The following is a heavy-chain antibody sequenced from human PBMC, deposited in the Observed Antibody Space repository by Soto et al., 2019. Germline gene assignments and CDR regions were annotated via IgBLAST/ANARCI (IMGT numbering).Heavy chain of an antibody. V-gene: IGHV4-34*01. Sequence: SETLSLTCAVYGGSFSGYYWSWIRQPPGKGLEWIGEINHSGSTNYNPSLKSRVTISVDTSKNQFSLKLSSVTAADTAVYYCAISMVRGVIRCLDYWGQGTLVTVSS. CDR3: AISMVRGVIRCLDY. CDR1: GGSFSGYY. CDR2: INHSGST. J-gene: IGHJ4*02. D-gene: IGHD3-10*01.